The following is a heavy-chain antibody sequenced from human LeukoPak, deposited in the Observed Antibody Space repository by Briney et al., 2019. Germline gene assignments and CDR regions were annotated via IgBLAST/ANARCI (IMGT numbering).Heavy chain of an antibody. CDR1: GFTFTSSA. CDR2: IFVGSGNT. J-gene: IGHJ5*02. CDR3: AADGRLAGTSYNWFDP. Sequence: GTSVKVSCKASGFTFTSSAMQWVRQARGQRLEWIGWIFVGSGNTNYAQKFQERVTITRDMSTSTAYMELSSLRSEDTAVYYCAADGRLAGTSYNWFDPWGQGTLVTVSS. V-gene: IGHV1-58*02. D-gene: IGHD1-1*01.